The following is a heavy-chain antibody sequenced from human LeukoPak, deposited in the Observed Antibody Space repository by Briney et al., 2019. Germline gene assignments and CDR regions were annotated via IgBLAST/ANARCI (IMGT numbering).Heavy chain of an antibody. D-gene: IGHD3-22*01. CDR2: ISVSGNT. J-gene: IGHJ4*02. Sequence: GGSLRLSCAASGFTLSSYAMSWVRQGPGKGLEWVSAISVSGNTYHADSVKGRLTISRDSSKNTLYLQMNSLRAEDTAVYYCAKASAMIVVVSKHFDYWGQGTLVTVSS. V-gene: IGHV3-23*01. CDR3: AKASAMIVVVSKHFDY. CDR1: GFTLSSYA.